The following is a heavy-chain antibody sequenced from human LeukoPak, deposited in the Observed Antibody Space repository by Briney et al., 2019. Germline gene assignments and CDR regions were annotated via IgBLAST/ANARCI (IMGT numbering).Heavy chain of an antibody. Sequence: GGSLRLSCAASGFTFSSYSMNWVRQAPGKGLEWVSYISSSSSTIYYADSVKGRFTISRDNAENSLFLQMNNLRAEDTAVYYCARPGESSSSFTTEVSAIDYWGQGTLVTVSS. V-gene: IGHV3-48*04. J-gene: IGHJ4*02. CDR2: ISSSSSTI. CDR3: ARPGESSSSFTTEVSAIDY. CDR1: GFTFSSYS. D-gene: IGHD6-6*01.